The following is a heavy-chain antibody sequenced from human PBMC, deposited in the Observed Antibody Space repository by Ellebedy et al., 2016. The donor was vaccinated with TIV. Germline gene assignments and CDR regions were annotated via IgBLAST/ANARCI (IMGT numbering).Heavy chain of an antibody. CDR2: IYHSGST. CDR1: GYSISSGFY. J-gene: IGHJ3*02. D-gene: IGHD3-10*01. Sequence: MPSETLSLTCTVSGYSISSGFYWGWIRQPPGKGLEWIGSIYHSGSTYYNPSLKSRVTISADTSKNQFALKLTSVTAADTAVYFCARDHVVREAHDAFDMWGQGTLVTVSS. CDR3: ARDHVVREAHDAFDM. V-gene: IGHV4-38-2*02.